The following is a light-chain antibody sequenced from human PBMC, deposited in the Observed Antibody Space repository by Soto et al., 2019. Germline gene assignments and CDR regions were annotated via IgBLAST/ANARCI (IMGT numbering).Light chain of an antibody. CDR2: GAS. CDR3: QQYGSSPPT. V-gene: IGKV3-20*01. Sequence: EIVLTQSPGTRSLSPGERAPLSCRASQGVSSSTLAGYQQKPGQAPRLLTYGASSRATGIPDRCSGSGSGTDFTLTISRLEPEDFAVYYCQQYGSSPPTFGQGTKVEIK. J-gene: IGKJ1*01. CDR1: QGVSSST.